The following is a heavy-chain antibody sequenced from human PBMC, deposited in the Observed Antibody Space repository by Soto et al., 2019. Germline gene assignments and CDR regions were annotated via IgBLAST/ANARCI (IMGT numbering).Heavy chain of an antibody. V-gene: IGHV3-11*01. Sequence: VQLVDSGGDLVQPGGSLRLSCAASGFTFIDYFMTWIRQAPGKGLEWVSKISNSGSDTYYTDSVKGRFTIFRDNAKNLLYLQMNSLRAEDTAVYYCVRDHDRWGQGTLVTVSS. CDR1: GFTFIDYF. J-gene: IGHJ5*02. CDR3: VRDHDR. CDR2: ISNSGSDT.